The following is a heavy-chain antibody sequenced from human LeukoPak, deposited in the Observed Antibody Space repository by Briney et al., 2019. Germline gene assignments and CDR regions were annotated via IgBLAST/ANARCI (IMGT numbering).Heavy chain of an antibody. V-gene: IGHV3-21*01. CDR1: GFTFNKYN. J-gene: IGHJ4*02. CDR2: ISSSSSYI. CDR3: ATMPPSGAHNSLDH. D-gene: IGHD2-2*01. Sequence: PGGSLRLSCAASGFTFNKYNMNWVRQAPGKGLGWVSSISSSSSYIYYADSVKGRFAISRDNAKNSLYLQMNSLGAEDTAVYYCATMPPSGAHNSLDHWGQGTLVTVSS.